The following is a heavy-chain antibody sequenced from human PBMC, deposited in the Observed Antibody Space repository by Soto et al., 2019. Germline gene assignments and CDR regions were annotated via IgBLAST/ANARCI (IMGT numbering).Heavy chain of an antibody. J-gene: IGHJ6*02. CDR2: ISSSSSYI. V-gene: IGHV3-21*01. D-gene: IGHD3-22*01. Sequence: PGGSLRLSCAASGFTFSSYSMNWVRQAPGKGLEWVSSISSSSSYIYYADSVKGRFTISRDNAKNSLYLQMNSLRAKDTAVYYCAREPYYYDSSGYYYVAGWYYYGMDVWGQGTTVTVSS. CDR3: AREPYYYDSSGYYYVAGWYYYGMDV. CDR1: GFTFSSYS.